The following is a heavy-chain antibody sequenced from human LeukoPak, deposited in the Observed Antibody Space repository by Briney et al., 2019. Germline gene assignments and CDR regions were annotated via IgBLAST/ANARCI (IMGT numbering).Heavy chain of an antibody. D-gene: IGHD5-12*01. V-gene: IGHV4-59*01. J-gene: IGHJ4*02. CDR3: ARVRVATAGFDY. Sequence: SETLSLTCTVSGGSISSYYGSWIRQPPGKGLEWIGYIYYSGSTNYNPSLKSRVTISEDTPKNQFSLKLTSVSAADTAVYYCARVRVATAGFDYWGRGTLVTVSS. CDR2: IYYSGST. CDR1: GGSISSYY.